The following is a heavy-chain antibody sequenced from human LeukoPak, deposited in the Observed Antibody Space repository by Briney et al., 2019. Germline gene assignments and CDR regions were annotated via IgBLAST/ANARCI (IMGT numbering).Heavy chain of an antibody. CDR1: GYTFTGYY. CDR2: INPNSGGT. V-gene: IGHV1-2*02. J-gene: IGHJ4*02. CDR3: ARWGYCSSTSCYPYDY. D-gene: IGHD2-2*01. Sequence: GASVKVSCKASGYTFTGYYMHWVRQAPGQGLEWMGWINPNSGGTNYAQKFQGRVTMTRDTSISTAHMELSRLRSDDTAVYYCARWGYCSSTSCYPYDYWGQGTLVTVSS.